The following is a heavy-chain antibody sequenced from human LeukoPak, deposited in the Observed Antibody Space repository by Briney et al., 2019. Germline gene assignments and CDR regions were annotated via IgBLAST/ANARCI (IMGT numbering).Heavy chain of an antibody. D-gene: IGHD2-21*02. CDR1: GDSISNSIW. CDR2: VDHTGNT. CDR3: ARDPAYCGGDCYSTLDY. V-gene: IGHV4-4*02. Sequence: PSGTLSLTCTVSGDSISNSIWWSWLRQPPGKGLEWIGEVDHTGNTNYRPSLDSRVTLSIDTSKNQFSLTLTSVTAADTAVYYCARDPAYCGGDCYSTLDYWGQGTLVTVSS. J-gene: IGHJ4*02.